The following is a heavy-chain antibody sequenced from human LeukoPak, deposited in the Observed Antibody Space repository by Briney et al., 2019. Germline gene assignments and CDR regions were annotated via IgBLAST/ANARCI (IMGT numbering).Heavy chain of an antibody. CDR2: ISGDSKYI. CDR1: GFTFSSYS. J-gene: IGHJ5*02. CDR3: AKTPTFSGGKCSYSSFQAGS. D-gene: IGHD3-10*01. V-gene: IGHV3-21*01. Sequence: GRSLRLSCAASGFTFSSYSMNWVRQAPGKGLEWVSAISGDSKYIYYTDSVKGRFTISRDNAKNSVFLQMNSLRVEETAMYYRAKTPTFSGGKCSYSSFQAGSWGQGTLVTVSS.